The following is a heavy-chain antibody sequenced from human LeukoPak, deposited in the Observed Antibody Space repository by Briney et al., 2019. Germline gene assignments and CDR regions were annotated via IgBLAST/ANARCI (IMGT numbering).Heavy chain of an antibody. CDR2: IYHSGST. CDR3: AREALTGFDY. CDR1: GGSISSGGYS. J-gene: IGHJ4*02. D-gene: IGHD7-27*01. Sequence: SETLSLTCAVSGGSISSGGYSWRWIRQPPGKGLEWIGYIYHSGSTYYNPSLKSRVTISVDRSKNQFSLKLSSVTAADTAVYYCAREALTGFDYWGQGTLVTVSS. V-gene: IGHV4-30-2*01.